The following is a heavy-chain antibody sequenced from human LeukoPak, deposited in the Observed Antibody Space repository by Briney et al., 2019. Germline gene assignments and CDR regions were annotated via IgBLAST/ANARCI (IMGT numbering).Heavy chain of an antibody. J-gene: IGHJ3*02. CDR3: ARDWI. Sequence: GGSLRLSCTTSGFSFTNYAMNWVRQAPGKGLEWLSYISGPGTTIKYADSVKGRFTISRDNDKNSLYLQMNSLRAEDTAVYYCARDWIWGQGTMVTVSS. CDR1: GFSFTNYA. CDR2: ISGPGTTI. V-gene: IGHV3-48*01.